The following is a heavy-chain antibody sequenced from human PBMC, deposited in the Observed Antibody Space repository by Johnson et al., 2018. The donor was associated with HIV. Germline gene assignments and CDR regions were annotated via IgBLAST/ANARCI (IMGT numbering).Heavy chain of an antibody. V-gene: IGHV3-66*01. CDR1: GFTVSSNY. D-gene: IGHD6-6*01. J-gene: IGHJ3*01. Sequence: VQLVESGGGLVQPGGSLRLACAVSGFTVSSNYMNWVRQAPGKGLEWVSGINWNGGSTGYADSMKGRFTISRDNSKNTLYLQMNGLRSADTAVYYRARGGQLVLDAFDFWGQGTMVTVSS. CDR2: INWNGGST. CDR3: ARGGQLVLDAFDF.